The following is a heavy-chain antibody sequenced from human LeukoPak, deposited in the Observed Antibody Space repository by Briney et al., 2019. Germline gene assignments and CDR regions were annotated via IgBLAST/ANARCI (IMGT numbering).Heavy chain of an antibody. D-gene: IGHD3-22*01. J-gene: IGHJ4*02. CDR2: VHHSGIT. CDR3: ARNPPNYYDSSGRMGAFDV. V-gene: IGHV4-39*01. Sequence: SETLSLTCVVSGGFISSGGYYWGWIRHPPEKGLEWIGSVHHSGITYYNTSLKSRVTISVDKSKNQFSLELTSVTAADTAVYYCARNPPNYYDSSGRMGAFDVWGQGTLVTVSS. CDR1: GGFISSGGYY.